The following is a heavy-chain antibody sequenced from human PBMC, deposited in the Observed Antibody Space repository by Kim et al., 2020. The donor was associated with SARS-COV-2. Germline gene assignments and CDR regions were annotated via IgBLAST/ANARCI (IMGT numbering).Heavy chain of an antibody. CDR1: GFTFSSYW. D-gene: IGHD5-12*01. CDR2: IKQDGSEK. CDR3: ARGGWSGFDWGNF. J-gene: IGHJ4*02. V-gene: IGHV3-7*01. Sequence: GGSPRLSCEASGFTFSSYWMSWVRQAPGKGLEWVANIKQDGSEKYYMDSVKGRFTISRDNAKNSLYLQMNSLRAEDTAVYFCARGGWSGFDWGNFWGQGTLVIVSS.